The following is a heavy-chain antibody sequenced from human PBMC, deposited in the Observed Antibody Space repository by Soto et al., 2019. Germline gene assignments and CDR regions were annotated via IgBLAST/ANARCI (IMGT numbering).Heavy chain of an antibody. CDR1: GFIFSSYT. CDR3: AREDYAGASPRFDY. Sequence: EVRLVESGGGLVKPGGSLRLSCAASGFIFSSYTMTWVRQAPGKGLEWVSSISSSSSNIEYADSVKGRFSVSRDNANNSLFLQINSLRAEDTAVYYCAREDYAGASPRFDYWGLGALVTVSS. J-gene: IGHJ4*02. D-gene: IGHD4-17*01. CDR2: ISSSSSNI. V-gene: IGHV3-21*01.